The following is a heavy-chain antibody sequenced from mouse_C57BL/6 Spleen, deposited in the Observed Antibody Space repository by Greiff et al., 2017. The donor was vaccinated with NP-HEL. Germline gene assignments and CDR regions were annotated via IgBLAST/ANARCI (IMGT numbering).Heavy chain of an antibody. J-gene: IGHJ4*01. D-gene: IGHD2-2*01. V-gene: IGHV1-69*01. CDR1: GYTFTSYW. Sequence: VQLQQPGAELVMPGASVKLSCKASGYTFTSYWMHWVKQRPGQGLEWIGEIDPSDSYTNYNQKFKGKSTLTVDKSSSTAYMQLSSLTSEDSAVYYCARYGYDVVDYWGQGTSVTVSS. CDR3: ARYGYDVVDY. CDR2: IDPSDSYT.